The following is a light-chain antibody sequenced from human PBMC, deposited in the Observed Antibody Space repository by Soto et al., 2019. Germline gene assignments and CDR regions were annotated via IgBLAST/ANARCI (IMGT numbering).Light chain of an antibody. CDR3: QQSDITPWT. J-gene: IGKJ1*01. V-gene: IGKV1-39*01. CDR1: QSISNY. CDR2: AAS. Sequence: DIQMTQSPSSLSTSVGDRVTITCRTSQSISNYLNWYQQKPGKVPKLLIYAASRLQSGVPSRFSASGSGTDFTLTISSLQPEDFATYYCQQSDITPWTFGQGTKVENK.